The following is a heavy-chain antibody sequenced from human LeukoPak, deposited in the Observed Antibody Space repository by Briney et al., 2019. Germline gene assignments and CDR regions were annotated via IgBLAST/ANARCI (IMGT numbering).Heavy chain of an antibody. CDR2: SSNGGSI. D-gene: IGHD3-16*02. J-gene: IGHJ4*02. V-gene: IGHV3-64*02. CDR3: ARQRLRLGELSSLLDY. Sequence: SSNGGSIYYADSVRGRFTISRDNSNNTLYLQMGSLSADDMAVYYCARQRLRLGELSSLLDYWGQGSLVTVSS.